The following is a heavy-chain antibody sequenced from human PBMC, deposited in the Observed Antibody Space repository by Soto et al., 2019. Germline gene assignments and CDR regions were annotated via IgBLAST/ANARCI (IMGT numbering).Heavy chain of an antibody. CDR3: ARGATGGTDYYCGMDV. V-gene: IGHV1-69*06. CDR2: IIPIFGTA. D-gene: IGHD1-1*01. J-gene: IGHJ6*02. Sequence: QVQLVQSGAEVKKPGASVKVSCKDSGGTFSSYAISWVRQAPGQGLEWMGGIIPIFGTANCAQKFQGRVTITADKSTSTACMELSSLRAEDTAVYYCARGATGGTDYYCGMDVWGQGATVTVSS. CDR1: GGTFSSYA.